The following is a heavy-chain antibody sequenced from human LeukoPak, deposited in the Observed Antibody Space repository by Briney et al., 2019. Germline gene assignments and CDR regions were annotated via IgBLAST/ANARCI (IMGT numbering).Heavy chain of an antibody. D-gene: IGHD5-18*01. V-gene: IGHV3-9*01. CDR3: AKSPAGYSYGSWFDP. CDR2: ISWNSGSI. CDR1: GFTFDDYA. J-gene: IGHJ5*02. Sequence: PGGSLRLSCAASGFTFDDYAMHWVRQAPGKGLEWASGISWNSGSIGYADSVKGRFTISRDNAKNSLYLQMNSLRAEDTALYYCAKSPAGYSYGSWFDPWGQGTLVTVSS.